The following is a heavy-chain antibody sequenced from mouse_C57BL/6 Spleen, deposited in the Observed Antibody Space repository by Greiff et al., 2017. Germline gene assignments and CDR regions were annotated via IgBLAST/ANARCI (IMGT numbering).Heavy chain of an antibody. CDR3: AIAYGSSRFAY. CDR2: IHPSDSDT. CDR1: GYTFTSYW. J-gene: IGHJ3*01. V-gene: IGHV1-74*01. Sequence: QVQLKQPGAELVKPGASVKVSCKASGYTFTSYWMHWVKQRPGQGLEWIGRIHPSDSDTNYNQKFKGKATLTVDKSSSTAYMQLSSLTSEDSAVYYCAIAYGSSRFAYWGQGTLVTVSA. D-gene: IGHD1-1*01.